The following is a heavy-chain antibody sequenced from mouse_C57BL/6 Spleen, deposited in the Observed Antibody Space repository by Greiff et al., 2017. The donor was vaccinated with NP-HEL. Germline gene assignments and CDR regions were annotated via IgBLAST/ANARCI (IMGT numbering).Heavy chain of an antibody. CDR3: ARGGYDYDGGDY. J-gene: IGHJ2*01. CDR2: IYPGDGDT. V-gene: IGHV1-82*01. Sequence: VQLQQSGPELVKPGASVKTSCKASGYAFSSSWMNWVKQRPGKGLEWIGRIYPGDGDTNYNGKFKGKATLTADKSSSTAYMQLSSLTSEDSAVDFCARGGYDYDGGDYWGQGTTLTVSS. D-gene: IGHD2-4*01. CDR1: GYAFSSSW.